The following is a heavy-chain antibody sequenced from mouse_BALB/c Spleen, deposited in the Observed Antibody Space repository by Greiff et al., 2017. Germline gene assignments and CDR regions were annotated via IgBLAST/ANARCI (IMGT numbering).Heavy chain of an antibody. CDR2: ISSGGSYT. V-gene: IGHV5-9-4*01. Sequence: EVQVVESGGGLVKPGGSLKLSCAASGFTFSSYAMSWVRQSPEKRLEWVAEISSGGSYTYYPDTVTGRFTISRDNAKNTLYLEMSSLRSEDTAMYYCARDGLLRLRSAMDYWGQGTSVTVSS. D-gene: IGHD1-2*01. CDR3: ARDGLLRLRSAMDY. J-gene: IGHJ4*01. CDR1: GFTFSSYA.